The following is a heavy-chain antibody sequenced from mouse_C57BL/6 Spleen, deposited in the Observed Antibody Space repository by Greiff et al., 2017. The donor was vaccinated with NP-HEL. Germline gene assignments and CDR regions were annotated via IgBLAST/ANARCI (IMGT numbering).Heavy chain of an antibody. CDR2: ISSGSSTI. D-gene: IGHD1-1*01. J-gene: IGHJ1*03. V-gene: IGHV5-17*01. CDR3: AGNPYYGRSSYWYFDV. Sequence: EVKLMESGGGLVKPGGSLKLSCAASGFTFSDYGMHWVRQAPEKGLEWVAYISSGSSTIYYADTVKGRFTISRDNAKNTLFLQMTSLRSEDTAMYYCAGNPYYGRSSYWYFDVWGTGTTVTVSS. CDR1: GFTFSDYG.